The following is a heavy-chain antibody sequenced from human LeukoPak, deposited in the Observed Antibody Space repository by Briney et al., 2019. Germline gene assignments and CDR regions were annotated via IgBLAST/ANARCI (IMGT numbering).Heavy chain of an antibody. V-gene: IGHV3-7*01. CDR3: ARQSSIAARPFDY. J-gene: IGHJ4*02. CDR2: IKQDGSEK. Sequence: GGSLRLSCAASGFTFSSYWMGWVRQAPGKGLEWVANIKQDGSEKYYVDSVKGRFTISRDNAKNSLYLQMNSLRAEDTAVYYCARQSSIAARPFDYWGQGTLVTVSS. CDR1: GFTFSSYW. D-gene: IGHD6-6*01.